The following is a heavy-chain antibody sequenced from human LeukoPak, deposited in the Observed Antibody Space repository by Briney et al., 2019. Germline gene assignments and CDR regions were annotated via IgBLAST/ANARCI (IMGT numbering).Heavy chain of an antibody. J-gene: IGHJ4*02. V-gene: IGHV1-69*06. CDR3: ASPGGVEWVAATHFPFDY. Sequence: GASVKVSCKASGYTFTSYGISWVRQAPGQGLEWMGGIIPIFGTANYAQKFQGRVTITADKSTSTAYMELSSLRSEDTAVYYCASPGGVEWVAATHFPFDYWGQGTLVTVSS. D-gene: IGHD2-15*01. CDR1: GYTFTSYG. CDR2: IIPIFGTA.